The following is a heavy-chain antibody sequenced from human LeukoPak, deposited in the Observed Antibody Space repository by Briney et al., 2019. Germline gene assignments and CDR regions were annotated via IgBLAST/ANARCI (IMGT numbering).Heavy chain of an antibody. D-gene: IGHD3-16*01. V-gene: IGHV4-59*04. CDR2: FHYSGSN. CDR1: GFTFSSYA. Sequence: GSLRLSCAASGFTFSSYAMSWVRQPPGKGLEWIGNFHYSGSNSYNPSLKSRVTISVDTSKNQFSLRLSSVTAADTAVYYCARQVTFGYAYAYYFDYWGQGTLVTVSS. J-gene: IGHJ4*02. CDR3: ARQVTFGYAYAYYFDY.